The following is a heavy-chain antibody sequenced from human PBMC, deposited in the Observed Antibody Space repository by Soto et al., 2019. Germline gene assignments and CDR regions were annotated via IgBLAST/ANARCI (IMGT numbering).Heavy chain of an antibody. D-gene: IGHD2-21*02. CDR1: GGSISSGDYY. V-gene: IGHV4-30-4*01. CDR3: AISGGHSVYFDY. J-gene: IGHJ4*02. CDR2: IYYSGST. Sequence: QVQLQESGPGLVKPSQTLSLTCTVSGGSISSGDYYWSWIRQPPGKGLEWIGYIYYSGSTYYNPSLKSRVTISADTPKTQLSLTLSSVTAADTAVYYCAISGGHSVYFDYWGQGTLVTVSS.